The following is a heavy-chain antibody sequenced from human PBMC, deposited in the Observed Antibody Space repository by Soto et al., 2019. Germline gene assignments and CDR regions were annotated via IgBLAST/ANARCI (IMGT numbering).Heavy chain of an antibody. D-gene: IGHD6-13*01. CDR3: AKAGAAAGYYYYYGMDV. CDR2: ISSSSSTI. CDR1: GFTFSSYS. Sequence: GGSLRLSCAASGFTFSSYSMNWVRQAPGKGLEWVSYISSSSSTIYYADSVKGRFTISRDNSKDTLYLQMNSLRAEDTAVYYCAKAGAAAGYYYYYGMDVWGQGTTVTVSS. J-gene: IGHJ6*02. V-gene: IGHV3-48*01.